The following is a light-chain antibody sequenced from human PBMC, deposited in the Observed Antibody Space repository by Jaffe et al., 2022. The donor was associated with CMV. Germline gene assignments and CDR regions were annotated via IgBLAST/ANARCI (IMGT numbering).Light chain of an antibody. CDR1: QSVRSSY. V-gene: IGKV3-20*01. J-gene: IGKJ1*01. CDR2: GAS. CDR3: QQYGSSLGT. Sequence: EIVLTQSPGTLSLSPGERATLSCRASQSVRSSYLAWYQQKPGQAPRLLIFGASNRATGIPDRFSGSGSGTDFTLTISRLEPEDFAMYYCQQYGSSLGTFGQGTKVEIK.